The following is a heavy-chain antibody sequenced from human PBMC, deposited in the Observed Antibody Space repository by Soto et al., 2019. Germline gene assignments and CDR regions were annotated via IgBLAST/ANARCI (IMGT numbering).Heavy chain of an antibody. J-gene: IGHJ4*02. CDR1: GYTLTSYA. D-gene: IGHD3-3*01. V-gene: IGHV1-3*01. CDR2: INAGNGNT. CDR3: ARDGDAFYYDFWSGYYTGVDY. Sequence: EASVKVSCKASGYTLTSYAMHWVRQAPGQRLEWMGWINAGNGNTKYSQKFQGRVTITRDTSASTAYMELSSLRSEDTAVYYCARDGDAFYYDFWSGYYTGVDYWGQGTLVTVSS.